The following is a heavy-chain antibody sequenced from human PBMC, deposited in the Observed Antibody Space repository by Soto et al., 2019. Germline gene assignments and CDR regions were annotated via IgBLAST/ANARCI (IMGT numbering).Heavy chain of an antibody. CDR3: AKGGSYYYDSSGYYAN. CDR2: ISGSGGSS. V-gene: IGHV3-23*01. J-gene: IGHJ4*02. Sequence: PGGSLRLSCAAPGFTFTSYAMSWVRQAPGKGLEWVSAISGSGGSSYYADSVKGRFTISRDNSKNTLFLQMNSLRAEDTAIYYCAKGGSYYYDSSGYYANWGQGTLVTAPQ. CDR1: GFTFTSYA. D-gene: IGHD3-22*01.